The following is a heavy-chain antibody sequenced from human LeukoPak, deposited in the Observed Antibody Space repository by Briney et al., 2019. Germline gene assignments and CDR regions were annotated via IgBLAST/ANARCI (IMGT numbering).Heavy chain of an antibody. CDR2: ISSSGSTI. J-gene: IGHJ4*02. Sequence: GGSLRLSCAASGFTFKNAWMSWIRQAPGKGLEWVSYISSSGSTIYYADSVKGRFTISRDNAKNSLYLQMNSLRAEDTAVYYCARVSWNYVVVDYWGQGTLVTVSS. V-gene: IGHV3-11*01. CDR1: GFTFKNAW. D-gene: IGHD1-7*01. CDR3: ARVSWNYVVVDY.